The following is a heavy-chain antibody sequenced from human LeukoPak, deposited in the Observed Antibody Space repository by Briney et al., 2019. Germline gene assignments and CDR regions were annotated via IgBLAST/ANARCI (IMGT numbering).Heavy chain of an antibody. CDR3: ARGRSSGVSSTPDS. J-gene: IGHJ4*02. CDR2: IYYSGST. V-gene: IGHV4-59*01. D-gene: IGHD3-22*01. Sequence: PSETLSLTCTVSGGSISSYYWSWIRQPPGKGLEWIGYIYYSGSTNYNPSLKSRVTISLDTSKNQFSLTLGSVTAEDTAFYYCARGRSSGVSSTPDSWGQGTLVTVSS. CDR1: GGSISSYY.